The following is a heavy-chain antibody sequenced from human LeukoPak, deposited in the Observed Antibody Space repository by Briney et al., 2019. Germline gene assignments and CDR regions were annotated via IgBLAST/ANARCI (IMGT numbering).Heavy chain of an antibody. CDR1: GGSISSYY. D-gene: IGHD4-17*01. CDR2: IYYSGST. CDR3: ARDRGDYGGYYYYGMDV. Sequence: SETLSLTCTVSGGSISSYYWSWIRQPPGKGLEWIGYIYYSGSTNYNPSLKSRVTISVDTSKNQFSLKLSSVTAADTAVYYCARDRGDYGGYYYYGMDVWGQRTTVTVSS. J-gene: IGHJ6*02. V-gene: IGHV4-59*01.